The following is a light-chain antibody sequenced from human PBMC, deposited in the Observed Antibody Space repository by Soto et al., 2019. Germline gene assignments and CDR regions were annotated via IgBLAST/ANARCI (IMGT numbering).Light chain of an antibody. J-gene: IGKJ4*01. CDR2: AAS. V-gene: IGKV1-27*01. Sequence: DIQMTQSPSSLSASVGDRVTITCRASQGISNYLAWYQQKQGKVPKLLIYAASTWQSVVPSRFSGSGSRTDFTLTISSLHPEDVANYYCQNYNSAPLTFGGGTKVEIK. CDR3: QNYNSAPLT. CDR1: QGISNY.